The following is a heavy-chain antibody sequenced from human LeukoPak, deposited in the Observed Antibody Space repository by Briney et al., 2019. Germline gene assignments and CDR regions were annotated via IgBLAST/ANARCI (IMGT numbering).Heavy chain of an antibody. CDR1: GGSISNYY. CDR3: AGDVLRYFDWLLSNDNWFDP. V-gene: IGHV4-4*08. CDR2: IYYSGTT. Sequence: SETLSLTCTVSGGSISNYYWSWIWQPPGKGLEWIGYIYYSGTTNYNPSLKSRVTISVDTSKNQFSLKLSSVTAADTAVYYCAGDVLRYFDWLLSNDNWFDPWGQGTLVTVSS. D-gene: IGHD3-9*01. J-gene: IGHJ5*02.